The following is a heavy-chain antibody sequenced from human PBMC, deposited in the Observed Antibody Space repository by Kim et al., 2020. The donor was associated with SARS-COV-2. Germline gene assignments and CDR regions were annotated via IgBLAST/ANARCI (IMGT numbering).Heavy chain of an antibody. J-gene: IGHJ4*02. V-gene: IGHV4-30-4*01. CDR2: IYYSGST. CDR1: GGSISSGDYY. Sequence: SETLSLTCTVSGGSISSGDYYWSWIRQPPGKGLEWIGYIYYSGSTYYNPSLKSRVTISVDTSKNQFSLKLSSVTAADTAVYYCARAVRRVFPFDYWGQGTLVTVSS. CDR3: ARAVRRVFPFDY.